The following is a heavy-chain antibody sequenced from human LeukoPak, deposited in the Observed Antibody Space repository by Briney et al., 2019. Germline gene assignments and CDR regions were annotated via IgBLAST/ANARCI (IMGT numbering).Heavy chain of an antibody. J-gene: IGHJ4*02. CDR1: VGTFSSYA. CDR2: IIPIFGTA. CDR3: ASGTMEPPFFDY. Sequence: SVKISCKASVGTFSSYAINWVRQAPGQGLEWMGGIIPIFGTANYAQKFHGRVTITTDESASTAYMELSSLRSEDTAVYYCASGTMEPPFFDYWGQGTLVTVSS. D-gene: IGHD4/OR15-4a*01. V-gene: IGHV1-69*05.